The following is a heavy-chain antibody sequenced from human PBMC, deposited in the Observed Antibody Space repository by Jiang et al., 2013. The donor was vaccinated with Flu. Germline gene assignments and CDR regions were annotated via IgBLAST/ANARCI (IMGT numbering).Heavy chain of an antibody. D-gene: IGHD3/OR15-3a*01. CDR1: GFTFSSYW. CDR2: IKQDGSEK. J-gene: IGHJ4*02. V-gene: IGHV3-7*03. CDR3: ARDHGSAPLGLEPYYDY. Sequence: QLVESGGGLGPAWGGPWRLSCAASGFTFSSYWMSWVRQAPGKGLEWVANIKQDGSEKYYVDSVKGRFTISRDNAKNSLYLQMNSLRAEDTAVYYCARDHGSAPLGLEPYYDYWGQGTLVTVSS.